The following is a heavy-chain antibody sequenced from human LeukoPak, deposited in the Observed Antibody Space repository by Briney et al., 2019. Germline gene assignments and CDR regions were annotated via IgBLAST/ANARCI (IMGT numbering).Heavy chain of an antibody. CDR2: INHSRST. Sequence: PSETLSLTCAVYGGSFSPYYWSWIRQSPDKGLEWIGEINHSRSTNYNPSLKSRVTISVDTSKNQFSLKLSSVTAADTAVYYCARVILRRMSYYYGSGNIDYWGQGTLVTVSS. CDR3: ARVILRRMSYYYGSGNIDY. CDR1: GGSFSPYY. V-gene: IGHV4-34*01. J-gene: IGHJ4*02. D-gene: IGHD3-10*01.